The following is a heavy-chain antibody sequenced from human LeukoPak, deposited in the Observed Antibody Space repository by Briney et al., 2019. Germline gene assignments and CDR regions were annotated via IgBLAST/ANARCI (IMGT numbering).Heavy chain of an antibody. D-gene: IGHD3-16*02. Sequence: ASVKVSCKASGYTFTGSYMHWVRQAPGQGLEWMGWINPNSGGTNYAQKFQGRVTMTRDTSISTAYMELSRLRSDDTAVYYCARGGTYYDYVWGSYRDIGYDAFDIWGQGTMVTVSS. CDR1: GYTFTGSY. J-gene: IGHJ3*02. V-gene: IGHV1-2*02. CDR3: ARGGTYYDYVWGSYRDIGYDAFDI. CDR2: INPNSGGT.